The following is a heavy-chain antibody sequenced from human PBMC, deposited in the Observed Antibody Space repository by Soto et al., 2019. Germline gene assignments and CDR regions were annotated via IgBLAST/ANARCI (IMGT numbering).Heavy chain of an antibody. CDR1: GYTFTGFY. CDR2: INPDSGGA. Sequence: ASVKVSCKASGYTFTGFYVHWVRQAPGQGLEWMGWINPDSGGANYQQNFQGRLSLTRDTSNSTAYMELSRLQSDDTAVYYCARDLGGSSSYLGYWGQGTPVTVS. V-gene: IGHV1-2*02. D-gene: IGHD6-6*01. J-gene: IGHJ4*02. CDR3: ARDLGGSSSYLGY.